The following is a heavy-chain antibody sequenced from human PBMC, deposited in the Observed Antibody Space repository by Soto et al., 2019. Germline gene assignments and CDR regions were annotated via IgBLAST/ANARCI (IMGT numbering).Heavy chain of an antibody. J-gene: IGHJ3*02. Sequence: SVKVSCKASGGTFSSYAISWVRQAPGQGLEWMGGIIPIFGTANYAQKFQGRVTITADESTSTAYMELSSLRSEDTAVYYCAREQRNSRAFDIWGQGTMVTVSS. CDR2: IIPIFGTA. CDR3: AREQRNSRAFDI. D-gene: IGHD1-7*01. CDR1: GGTFSSYA. V-gene: IGHV1-69*13.